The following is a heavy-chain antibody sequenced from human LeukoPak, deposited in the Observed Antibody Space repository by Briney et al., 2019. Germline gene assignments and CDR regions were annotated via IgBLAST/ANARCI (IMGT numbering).Heavy chain of an antibody. Sequence: GSLRLSCAASGFTFSSYSMNWIRQPPGKGLEWIGSIYYSGSTYYNPSLKSRVTISVDTSKNQFSLKLSSVTAADTAVYYCARRWGCGGDCWGVRFDPWGQGTLVTVSS. CDR2: IYYSGST. V-gene: IGHV4-39*01. CDR3: ARRWGCGGDCWGVRFDP. CDR1: GFTFSSYS. J-gene: IGHJ5*02. D-gene: IGHD2-21*02.